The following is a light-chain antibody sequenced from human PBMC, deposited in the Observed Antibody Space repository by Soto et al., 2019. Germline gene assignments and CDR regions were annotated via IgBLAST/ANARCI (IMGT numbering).Light chain of an antibody. J-gene: IGLJ2*01. CDR2: QVT. Sequence: QSALTQPASVSGSPGQSITIPCTGSSNDIGGYNYVCWYRQYPDKAPKLLVYQVTKRPSGVPDRFSGSKSGNTAALTVSGLQAEDEAVYYCSSYAGSLVVFGGGTKLTVL. V-gene: IGLV2-8*01. CDR3: SSYAGSLVV. CDR1: SNDIGGYNY.